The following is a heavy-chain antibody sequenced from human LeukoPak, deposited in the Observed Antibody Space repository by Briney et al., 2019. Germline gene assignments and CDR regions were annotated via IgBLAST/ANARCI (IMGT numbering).Heavy chain of an antibody. CDR2: ISAYNGNK. V-gene: IGHV1-18*01. D-gene: IGHD1-7*01. J-gene: IGHJ6*03. CDR3: ARDQLELAYYYYMDV. Sequence: ASVKVSCKASGYTFTSYGISWVRQAPGQGLEWMGWISAYNGNKNYAQKLQSRVTMTTDTSTSTAYMELRSLRSDDTAVYYCARDQLELAYYYYMDVWGKGTTVTVSS. CDR1: GYTFTSYG.